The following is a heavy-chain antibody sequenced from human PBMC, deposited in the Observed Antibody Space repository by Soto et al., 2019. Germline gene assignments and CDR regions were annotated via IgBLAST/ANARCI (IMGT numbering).Heavy chain of an antibody. CDR1: GFTFNTYS. CDR3: ARAGGTTVTGLWHFDS. CDR2: IWYDGTQK. Sequence: QPXGWLGRSCKASGFTFNTYSMHGVRQPPGKGLEWLAAIWYDGTQKYYADSVKGRFIISRDNSKKTLYLEMNSLRAEDTAVYYCARAGGTTVTGLWHFDSWGQGTLVTVSS. J-gene: IGHJ4*02. D-gene: IGHD4-17*01. V-gene: IGHV3-33*01.